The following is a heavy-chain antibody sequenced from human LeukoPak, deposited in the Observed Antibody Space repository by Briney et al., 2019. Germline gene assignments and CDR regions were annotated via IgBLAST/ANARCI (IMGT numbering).Heavy chain of an antibody. D-gene: IGHD6-13*01. CDR2: ISYDGSNE. CDR1: GFIFSNYW. CDR3: AKCYSSSWYYYHYGMDV. J-gene: IGHJ6*02. Sequence: PGGSLRLSCAASGFIFSNYWMHWVRQAPGKGLEWVAVISYDGSNEYYADSVKGRFTISRDKSKNTLYLQMNSLRAEDTAVYYCAKCYSSSWYYYHYGMDVWGQGTTVTVSS. V-gene: IGHV3-30*18.